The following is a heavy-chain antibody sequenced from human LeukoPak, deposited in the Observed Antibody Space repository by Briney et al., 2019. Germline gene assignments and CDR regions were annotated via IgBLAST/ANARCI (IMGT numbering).Heavy chain of an antibody. Sequence: PGGSLRLSCAASGFTFRSYSMSWVCQAPGKGLEWVANIKQDGSEKYYVDSVKGRFTISSDNAKNSLYLQMNSLRAEDTAAYYCARGSNYYDSSGAFDNWGQGTLVTVSS. D-gene: IGHD3-22*01. J-gene: IGHJ4*02. CDR2: IKQDGSEK. CDR1: GFTFRSYS. V-gene: IGHV3-7*01. CDR3: ARGSNYYDSSGAFDN.